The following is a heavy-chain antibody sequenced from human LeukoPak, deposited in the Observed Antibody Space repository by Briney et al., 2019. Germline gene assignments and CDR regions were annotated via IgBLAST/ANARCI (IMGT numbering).Heavy chain of an antibody. CDR1: GGSISSYY. Sequence: PSETLSLTCTVSGGSISSYYWSWIRQPPGKGLEWIESIYYSGSTYYNPSLKSRVTISVDTSKNQFSLKLSSVTAADTAVYYCARQARYYGSGSYNDYWGQGTLVTVSS. CDR2: IYYSGST. V-gene: IGHV4-59*05. CDR3: ARQARYYGSGSYNDY. D-gene: IGHD3-10*01. J-gene: IGHJ4*02.